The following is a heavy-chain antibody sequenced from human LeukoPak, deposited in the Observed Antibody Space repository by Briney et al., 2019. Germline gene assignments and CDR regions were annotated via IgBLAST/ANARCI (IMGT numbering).Heavy chain of an antibody. Sequence: PGGSLRLSCAASGFTVSSNYMSWVRQAPGKGLEWVSVIYSGGSTYYADSVKGRFTISRDNSKNTLYLQMNSLRAEDTAVYYCARVDGSGSYYKNPPYYYYYMDVWGKGTTVTISS. CDR3: ARVDGSGSYYKNPPYYYYYMDV. V-gene: IGHV3-53*01. D-gene: IGHD3-10*01. CDR1: GFTVSSNY. J-gene: IGHJ6*03. CDR2: IYSGGST.